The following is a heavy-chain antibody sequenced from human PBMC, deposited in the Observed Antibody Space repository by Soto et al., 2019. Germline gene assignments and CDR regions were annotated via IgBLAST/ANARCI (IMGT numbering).Heavy chain of an antibody. J-gene: IGHJ4*02. D-gene: IGHD2-15*01. CDR1: GGSFSGYY. CDR2: INHSGST. V-gene: IGHV4-34*01. Sequence: PSETLSLTCAVYGGSFSGYYWSWIRQPPGKGLEWIGEINHSGSTNYNPSLKSRVTISVDTSKNQFSLKLSSVTAADTAVYYCARGGVGVVAATFDYWGQGTLVTVSS. CDR3: ARGGVGVVAATFDY.